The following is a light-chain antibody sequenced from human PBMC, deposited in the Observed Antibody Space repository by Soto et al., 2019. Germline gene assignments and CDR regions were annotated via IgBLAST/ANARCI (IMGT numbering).Light chain of an antibody. CDR1: SGYSNYK. Sequence: QLVLTQPPSASASLGASVTLTCTLSSGYSNYKVDWYQQRPGKGPRFVMRVGTGGIVGSKGDGIPDRFSVLGSCLNRYLTIKNIQEEDESDYHCGADHGSGSNFVVFGGGTKLTVL. J-gene: IGLJ2*01. CDR2: VGTGGIVG. CDR3: GADHGSGSNFVV. V-gene: IGLV9-49*01.